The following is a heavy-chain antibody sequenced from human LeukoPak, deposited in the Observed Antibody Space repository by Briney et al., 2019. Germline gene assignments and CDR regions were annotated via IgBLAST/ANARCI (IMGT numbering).Heavy chain of an antibody. D-gene: IGHD3-22*01. CDR1: GFTFNRYA. V-gene: IGHV3-30*02. CDR3: AKDERGYYDSSGSFGAIDY. J-gene: IGHJ4*02. Sequence: PGGSLRLSCAASGFTFNRYAMHWVRQAPGKGLEWVAFIWYDGSNKYYADSVKGRFTVSRDNSKNTLYLQMNSLRAEDTAVYYCAKDERGYYDSSGSFGAIDYWGQGSLVSVSS. CDR2: IWYDGSNK.